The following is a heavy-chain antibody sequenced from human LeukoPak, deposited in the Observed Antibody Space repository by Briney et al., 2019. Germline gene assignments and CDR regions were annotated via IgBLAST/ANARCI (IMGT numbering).Heavy chain of an antibody. CDR3: ARGRYDSRIFDY. CDR1: GFTFTTYA. J-gene: IGHJ4*02. Sequence: GGSLRLSCAASGFTFTTYAMNWVRQAPGKGLEWVAVTSYDGSNKYYADSVKGRLTISRDNSKNTLYLQMNSLRAEDTAVYYCARGRYDSRIFDYWGQGTLVTVSS. V-gene: IGHV3-30*04. CDR2: TSYDGSNK. D-gene: IGHD3-22*01.